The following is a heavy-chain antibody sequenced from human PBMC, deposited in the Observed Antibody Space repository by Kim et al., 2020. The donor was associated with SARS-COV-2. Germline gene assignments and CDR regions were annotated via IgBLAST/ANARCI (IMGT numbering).Heavy chain of an antibody. D-gene: IGHD4-17*01. V-gene: IGHV3-49*03. Sequence: GGSLRLSCTASGFTFGDYAMSWFRQAPGKGLEWVGFIRSKAYGGTTEYAASVKGRFTISRDDSKSIAYLQMNSLKTEDTAVYYCTRAVVRGRMTTVVGRGNWFDPWGQGTLVTVSS. J-gene: IGHJ5*02. CDR2: IRSKAYGGTT. CDR1: GFTFGDYA. CDR3: TRAVVRGRMTTVVGRGNWFDP.